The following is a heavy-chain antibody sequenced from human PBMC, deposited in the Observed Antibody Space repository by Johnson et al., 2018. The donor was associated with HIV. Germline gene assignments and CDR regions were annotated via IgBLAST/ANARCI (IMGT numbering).Heavy chain of an antibody. J-gene: IGHJ3*02. D-gene: IGHD2-2*01. CDR3: ARVSNPQYCSSTSCSGWDGAFDI. Sequence: VQLVESGGGLVQPGGSLRLSCAASGFTFSSYAMNWVRQAPGKGLEWVSVISGSGGSTYHADSVKGRFTISRDNSKNTLYLQMNSLRAEDTAVYYCARVSNPQYCSSTSCSGWDGAFDIGGQGTMVTVSS. CDR2: ISGSGGST. CDR1: GFTFSSYA. V-gene: IGHV3-23*04.